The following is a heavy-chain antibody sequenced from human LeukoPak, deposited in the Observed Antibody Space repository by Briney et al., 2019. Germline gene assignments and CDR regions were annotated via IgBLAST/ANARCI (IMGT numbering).Heavy chain of an antibody. Sequence: PGGSLRLSCAASGFTFSEYTMNWVRQAPGKGLEWVSSISNSSAYIYYAESVRGRFTISRDNAKNSLYLQMNSLTAEDTAVYYCAKFFDDWGQGTRVTVSS. CDR3: AKFFDD. CDR2: ISNSSAYI. V-gene: IGHV3-21*01. CDR1: GFTFSEYT. J-gene: IGHJ4*02.